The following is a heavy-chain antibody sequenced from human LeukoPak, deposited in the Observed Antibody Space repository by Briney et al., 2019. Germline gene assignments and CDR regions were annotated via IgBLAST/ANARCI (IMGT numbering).Heavy chain of an antibody. D-gene: IGHD3-22*01. Sequence: GGSLRLSCAASGFTFSTSWMSWVRQAPGRGLEWVANINQGGSEKYYVDSVRGRFTISRDNAENSLSLQMNSLRAEDTAVYYCARLTNSGYYWLFDYWGQGTLVTVSS. CDR3: ARLTNSGYYWLFDY. CDR2: INQGGSEK. CDR1: GFTFSTSW. J-gene: IGHJ4*02. V-gene: IGHV3-7*04.